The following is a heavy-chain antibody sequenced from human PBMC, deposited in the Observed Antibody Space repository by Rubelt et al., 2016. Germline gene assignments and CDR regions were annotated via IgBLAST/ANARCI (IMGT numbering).Heavy chain of an antibody. D-gene: IGHD2-15*01. CDR2: ISVYNGNT. V-gene: IGHV1-18*01. CDR3: ARGYCSGGSCYYFDY. CDR1: GYTFNSYG. Sequence: QVQLVQSGAEVKKPGASVKVSCKASGYTFNSYGISWVRQAPGQGLEWMGWISVYNGNTNYAQKLQGRVTMTTDTSTSTADMELRSLRSDDTAVYYCARGYCSGGSCYYFDYWGQGTLVTVSS. J-gene: IGHJ4*02.